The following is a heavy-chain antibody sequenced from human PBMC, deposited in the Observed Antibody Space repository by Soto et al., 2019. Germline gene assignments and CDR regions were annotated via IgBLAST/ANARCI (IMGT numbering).Heavy chain of an antibody. D-gene: IGHD3-3*01. CDR2: IKSKTDGGTT. J-gene: IGHJ4*02. CDR1: GFTFSNAW. Sequence: PGGSLRLSCAASGFTFSNAWISWVRQAPGKGLEWVGRIKSKTDGGTTDYAVPVKGRFTISRDDSKNTLSLQMNSLKTEDTAVYYCTTGRLETIFGVVSSYWGQGTLVTVSS. CDR3: TTGRLETIFGVVSSY. V-gene: IGHV3-15*01.